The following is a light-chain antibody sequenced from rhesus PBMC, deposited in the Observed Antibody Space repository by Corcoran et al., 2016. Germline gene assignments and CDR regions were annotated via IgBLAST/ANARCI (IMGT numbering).Light chain of an antibody. CDR2: GAS. V-gene: IGKV3-42*01. Sequence: EIVMTQSPATLSLSPGERATLSCRASQSVTSNLAWYQQKPGPAPKLLMYGASSRATGIPDRVSGSGSGTEVTLIIGSLEPEDVGVYYCQQDYSWPLTFGGGTKVELK. CDR3: QQDYSWPLT. J-gene: IGKJ4*01. CDR1: QSVTSN.